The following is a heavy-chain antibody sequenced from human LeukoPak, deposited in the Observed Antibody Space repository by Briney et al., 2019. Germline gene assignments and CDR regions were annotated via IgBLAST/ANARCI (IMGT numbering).Heavy chain of an antibody. Sequence: ASVKVSCTASGYTFTSYGISWVRQAPGQGLEWMGWISAYNGNTNYAQKLQGRVTMTTDTSTSTAYMELRSLRSDDTAVYYCARVPGSSGYYPFDYWGQGTLVTVSS. V-gene: IGHV1-18*01. J-gene: IGHJ4*02. D-gene: IGHD3-22*01. CDR3: ARVPGSSGYYPFDY. CDR1: GYTFTSYG. CDR2: ISAYNGNT.